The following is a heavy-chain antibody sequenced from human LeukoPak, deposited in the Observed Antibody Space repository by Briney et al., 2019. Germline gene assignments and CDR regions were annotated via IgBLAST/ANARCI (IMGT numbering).Heavy chain of an antibody. D-gene: IGHD2-8*02. CDR1: GFTFSAFW. J-gene: IGHJ4*02. CDR3: TTNTGDD. Sequence: GGSLRLSCAASGFTFSAFWMTWVRPAPGKGLEWVSNIKPDGSEKSYVDSVKGRFTISRDNAKNSLYLEMNSLRAEDTALYYCTTNTGDDWGQGTLVTVSS. CDR2: IKPDGSEK. V-gene: IGHV3-7*01.